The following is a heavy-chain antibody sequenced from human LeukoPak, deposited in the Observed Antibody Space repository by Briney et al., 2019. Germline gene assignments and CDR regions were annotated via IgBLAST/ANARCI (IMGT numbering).Heavy chain of an antibody. V-gene: IGHV4-39*01. CDR3: ARRTTGIDY. CDR2: IYFSGTT. J-gene: IGHJ4*02. CDR1: GGSLSSSSYY. Sequence: PSETLSLTCTVSGGSLSSSSYYWGWIRHPPGKGLEWFGRIYFSGTTYYHPSLKSPFPISVDTSKTQFSLKLSCVTAADTAVYYCARRTTGIDYWGQGTLVTVSS. D-gene: IGHD1-14*01.